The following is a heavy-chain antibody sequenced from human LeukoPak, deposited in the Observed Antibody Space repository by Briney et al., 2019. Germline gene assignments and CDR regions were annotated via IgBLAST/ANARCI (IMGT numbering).Heavy chain of an antibody. CDR3: ARGWYNSGYYCDY. Sequence: GSLRLSCAASGFTFSSYSMNWVRQAPGKGLEWVSSISSSSSYIYYADSVKGRFTISRDSAKNSLYLQMNSLRAEDTAVYYCARGWYNSGYYCDYWGQGTLVTVSS. J-gene: IGHJ4*02. CDR2: ISSSSSYI. D-gene: IGHD6-19*01. CDR1: GFTFSSYS. V-gene: IGHV3-21*01.